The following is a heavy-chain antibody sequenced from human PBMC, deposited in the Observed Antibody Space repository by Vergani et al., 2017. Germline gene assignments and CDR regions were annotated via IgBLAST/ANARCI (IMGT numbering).Heavy chain of an antibody. CDR1: GGSISSGDHC. CDR3: AGVDTQVPATSHFYYMDV. J-gene: IGHJ6*03. V-gene: IGHV4-31*11. CDR2: IFYSGTT. D-gene: IGHD6-25*01. Sequence: QVQLQESGPGLVKPSQTLSLTCAVSGGSISSGDHCWTWIRQRPGKGLEWIGYIFYSGTTYDNPSLRSRLTISVDTSQNQFSLKLWSVTAADTAVYYCAGVDTQVPATSHFYYMDVWGKGTTVVVSS.